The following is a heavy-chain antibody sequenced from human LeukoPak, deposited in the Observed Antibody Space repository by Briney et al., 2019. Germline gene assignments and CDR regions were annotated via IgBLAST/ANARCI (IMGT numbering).Heavy chain of an antibody. CDR3: ARGRFGAFWFDP. J-gene: IGHJ5*02. Sequence: GGSLRLSCAVSGFTFSGYWMSWIRQAPGKGLEWVANIKQDGSEKYNLDSVKGRLSMSRDNTKSSLCLQVNSLRAEDTAVYYCARGRFGAFWFDPWGQGTLVTVSS. CDR2: IKQDGSEK. V-gene: IGHV3-7*03. CDR1: GFTFSGYW. D-gene: IGHD3-10*01.